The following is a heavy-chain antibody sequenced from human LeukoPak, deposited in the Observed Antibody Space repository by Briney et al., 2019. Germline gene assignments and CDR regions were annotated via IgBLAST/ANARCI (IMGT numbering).Heavy chain of an antibody. CDR3: ASYDSSGYTFDY. CDR2: INHSGST. D-gene: IGHD3-22*01. CDR1: GGSITRYY. J-gene: IGHJ4*02. V-gene: IGHV4-59*01. Sequence: SETLSLTCSVSGGSITRYYWTWIRQPPGKGLEWIGYINHSGSTTYNPSLKSRVTISVDTSKNQFSLKLSSVTAADTALYYCASYDSSGYTFDYWGQGTLVSVSS.